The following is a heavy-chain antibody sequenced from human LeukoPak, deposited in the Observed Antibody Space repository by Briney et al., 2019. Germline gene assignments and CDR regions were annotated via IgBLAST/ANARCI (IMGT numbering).Heavy chain of an antibody. CDR2: ISPSSGDT. J-gene: IGHJ4*02. D-gene: IGHD3-22*01. V-gene: IGHV1-2*02. CDR3: ARVIDDSSADGVFDY. Sequence: ASVKVSCKTSGYTFTGFYIHWLRQAPGQGPEWMGWISPSSGDTNYAQKFQGRVTMTRDTSISTAYMELSRLRSEDTAVYYCARVIDDSSADGVFDYWGQGTLVTVSS. CDR1: GYTFTGFY.